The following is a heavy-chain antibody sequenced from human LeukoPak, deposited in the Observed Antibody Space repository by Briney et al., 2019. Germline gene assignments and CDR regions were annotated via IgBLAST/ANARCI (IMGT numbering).Heavy chain of an antibody. CDR1: GFTFSSYG. D-gene: IGHD3-16*02. CDR3: AKGILFGGVIRNAFDI. V-gene: IGHV3-30*18. CDR2: ISYDGSNK. J-gene: IGHJ3*02. Sequence: PGRSLRLSCAASGFTFSSYGMHWVRQAPGKGLEWVAVISYDGSNKYYADSVKGRFTISRDNSKNTLYLQMNSLRAEDTAVYYCAKGILFGGVIRNAFDIWGQGTMVTVSS.